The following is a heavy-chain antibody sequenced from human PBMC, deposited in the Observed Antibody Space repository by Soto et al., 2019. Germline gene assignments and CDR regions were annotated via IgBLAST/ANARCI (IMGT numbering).Heavy chain of an antibody. J-gene: IGHJ3*02. CDR2: ISCSGGST. D-gene: IGHD2-2*01. CDR1: GFTFSSYA. CDR3: AKDIVEVLHDGALYI. Sequence: EVQLLEAGGGLVQPGGSLRLSCAASGFTFSSYAMSWVRQAPGKGLEGVSAISCSGGSTYYADSVKGRFTMSSDNSKNTLYLQMNSLRSEDRAVDYCAKDIVEVLHDGALYIWGQGPMGTVSS. V-gene: IGHV3-23*01.